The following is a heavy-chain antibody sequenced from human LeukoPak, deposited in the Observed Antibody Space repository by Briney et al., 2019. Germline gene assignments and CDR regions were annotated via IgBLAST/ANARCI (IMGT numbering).Heavy chain of an antibody. V-gene: IGHV4-4*07. Sequence: SGTLSLTCTVSGGSISSYYWSWIRQPAGKGLEWIGRIYTSGSTNYNPSLKSRVTMSVDTSKNQFSLKLSSVTAADTAVYYCARDKFVAAMATTGFDYWGQGTLVTVSS. CDR3: ARDKFVAAMATTGFDY. CDR2: IYTSGST. D-gene: IGHD5-18*01. CDR1: GGSISSYY. J-gene: IGHJ4*02.